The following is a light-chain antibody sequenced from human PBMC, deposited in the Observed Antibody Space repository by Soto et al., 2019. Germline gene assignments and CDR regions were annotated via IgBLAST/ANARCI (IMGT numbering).Light chain of an antibody. CDR3: ETWEKPLISYV. V-gene: IGLV1-51*02. J-gene: IGLJ1*01. CDR1: SSNIENYY. Sequence: QSVLTPPPSMSAAPGQKVTISCYESSSNIENYYVSWYQQLPGTAPKLLIYENDKRFSGIPDRFSGSKSGTSATLGITGPKTGEEAVYYWETWEKPLISYVFERGTRDPV. CDR2: END.